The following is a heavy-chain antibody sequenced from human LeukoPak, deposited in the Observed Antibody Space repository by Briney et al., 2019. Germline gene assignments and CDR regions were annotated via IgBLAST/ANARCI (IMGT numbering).Heavy chain of an antibody. J-gene: IGHJ5*02. Sequence: PGGSLRLSCTASGFTFSGSAMHWVRQASGKGLEWVGRIRSKANSYATVYAASVKGRFTISRDDSKNTAYLQMNSLKTEDTAVYYCAMLIAVAGSNWFDPWGQGTLVTVSS. V-gene: IGHV3-73*01. CDR3: AMLIAVAGSNWFDP. CDR1: GFTFSGSA. CDR2: IRSKANSYAT. D-gene: IGHD6-19*01.